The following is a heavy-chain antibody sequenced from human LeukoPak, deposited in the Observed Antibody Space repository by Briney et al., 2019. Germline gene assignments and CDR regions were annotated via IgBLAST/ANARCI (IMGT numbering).Heavy chain of an antibody. J-gene: IGHJ4*02. CDR1: GFMFSSYW. CDR3: AKRGRSSSPFDY. Sequence: GGSLRLSCAASGFMFSSYWMSWVRQAPGKGLEWVADIKEDGSEKSYVDSVKGRFTISRDNAKNSLYLQMNSLRAEDTAVYYCAKRGRSSSPFDYWGQGTLVTVSS. D-gene: IGHD6-6*01. CDR2: IKEDGSEK. V-gene: IGHV3-7*03.